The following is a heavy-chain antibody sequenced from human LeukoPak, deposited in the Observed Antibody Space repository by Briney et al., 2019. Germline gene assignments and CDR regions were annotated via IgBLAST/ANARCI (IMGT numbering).Heavy chain of an antibody. CDR3: ARRSGPYYYDSSGYYSQAFQH. D-gene: IGHD3-22*01. Sequence: SETLSLTCAVYGGSFSGYYWSWIRQPPGKGLEWIGEINHSGSTNYNPSLKSRVTISVDTSKNQFSLKLSSVTAADTAVYYCARRSGPYYYDSSGYYSQAFQHWGQGTLVTVSS. J-gene: IGHJ1*01. CDR2: INHSGST. CDR1: GGSFSGYY. V-gene: IGHV4-34*01.